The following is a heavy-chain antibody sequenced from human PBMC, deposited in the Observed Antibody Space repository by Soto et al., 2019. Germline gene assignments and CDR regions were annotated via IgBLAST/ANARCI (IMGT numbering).Heavy chain of an antibody. D-gene: IGHD6-13*01. Sequence: SQTLSLTCDISGDSVSSNRATWNWIRQSPSRGLEWLGRTYYRSKWYNDYALSVKSRATIKSDTSRTQFSLQLNSVTPEDTAVYYCARRGFYMAAGLFDYWGQGTLVTVSS. CDR2: TYYRSKWYN. J-gene: IGHJ4*02. CDR3: ARRGFYMAAGLFDY. V-gene: IGHV6-1*01. CDR1: GDSVSSNRAT.